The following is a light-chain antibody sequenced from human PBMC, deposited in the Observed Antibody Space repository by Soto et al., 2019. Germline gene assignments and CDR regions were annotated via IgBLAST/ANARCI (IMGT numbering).Light chain of an antibody. CDR2: GAS. Sequence: EIVLTQSPGTLSLAPGERATLSCRASQSVRSSYLAWYQQKPGQAPRLLIQGASRRATGIPDRFSGSGSGTDFTLTINRLEPEDFAVYYCQQYGGMWTFGQGTKVEIK. CDR1: QSVRSSY. J-gene: IGKJ1*01. V-gene: IGKV3-20*01. CDR3: QQYGGMWT.